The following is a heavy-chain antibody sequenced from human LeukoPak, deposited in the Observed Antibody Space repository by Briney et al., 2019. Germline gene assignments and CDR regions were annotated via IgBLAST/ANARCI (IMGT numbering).Heavy chain of an antibody. D-gene: IGHD2-21*02. V-gene: IGHV5-51*01. CDR1: GYSFTSYW. J-gene: IGHJ4*02. CDR3: ARHSRGAGDGFDY. CDR2: IYLGDSDT. Sequence: GESLKISCKGSGYSFTSYWIGWVRQMPGKGLEWMGIIYLGDSDTRYSPSFQGQVTISADKSINTVYLQWGSLKASDTAMYYCARHSRGAGDGFDYWGQGTLVTVSS.